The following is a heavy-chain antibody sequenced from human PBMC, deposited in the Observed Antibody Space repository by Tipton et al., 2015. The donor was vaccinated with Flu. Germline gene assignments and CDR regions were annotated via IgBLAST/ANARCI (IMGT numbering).Heavy chain of an antibody. CDR3: AKSRSSLVSAILDAFDI. D-gene: IGHD2-21*02. V-gene: IGHV3-53*01. J-gene: IGHJ3*02. CDR2: ISGGGSTT. CDR1: GFSVTSNH. Sequence: QLVQSGGGLIQPGGSLRLSCAASGFSVTSNHMMWFRQAPGKGLEWVSAISGGGSTTFYAESVKGRFTLSRDNSKNTLSLQMNSLRAEDSAIYYCAKSRSSLVSAILDAFDIWGQGTAVTVSS.